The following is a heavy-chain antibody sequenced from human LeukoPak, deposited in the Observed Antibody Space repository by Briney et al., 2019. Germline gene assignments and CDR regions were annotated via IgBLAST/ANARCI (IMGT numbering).Heavy chain of an antibody. CDR2: IRYDGSNK. V-gene: IGHV3-30*02. CDR3: ARAWELHDAFDI. J-gene: IGHJ3*02. D-gene: IGHD1-26*01. Sequence: PGGSLRLSCAASGFTFSSYGMSWVRQAPGKGLEWVAFIRYDGSNKYYADSVKGRFTISRDNSKNTLYLQMNSLRAEDTAVYYCARAWELHDAFDIWGQGTMVTVSS. CDR1: GFTFSSYG.